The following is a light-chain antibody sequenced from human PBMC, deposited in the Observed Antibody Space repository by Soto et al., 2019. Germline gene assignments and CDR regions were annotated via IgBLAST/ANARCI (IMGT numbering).Light chain of an antibody. CDR2: GAS. CDR1: QSVNSN. J-gene: IGKJ1*01. Sequence: EGVLTQSPGTLSLSPGERATLSCRASQSVNSNLAWYQQKPGQATRLLMYGASNRATGIPDRFSGSWSGTDFTLTISRLEPEDYAVYYCQQYGSSPKTFGQGNEVEIK. V-gene: IGKV3-20*01. CDR3: QQYGSSPKT.